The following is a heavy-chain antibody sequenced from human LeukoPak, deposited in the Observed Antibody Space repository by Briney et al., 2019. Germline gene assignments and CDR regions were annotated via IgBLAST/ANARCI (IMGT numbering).Heavy chain of an antibody. CDR3: ARSKGGDYDPGRYQVDY. D-gene: IGHD3-10*01. CDR1: GYTFTGYY. Sequence: ASVKVSCKASGYTFTGYYIHWVRQAPGQGLEWMGWINHSSSATNYAQKFQGRVTVTRDTSISTGYMELSRLTSDDTAVYYCARSKGGDYDPGRYQVDYWGQGTLVTVSS. CDR2: INHSSSAT. V-gene: IGHV1-2*02. J-gene: IGHJ4*02.